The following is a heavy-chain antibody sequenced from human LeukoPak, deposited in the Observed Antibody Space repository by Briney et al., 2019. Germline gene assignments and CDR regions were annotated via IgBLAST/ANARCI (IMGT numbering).Heavy chain of an antibody. D-gene: IGHD1-1*01. V-gene: IGHV3-74*01. CDR2: IHGDGIST. J-gene: IGHJ4*02. CDR1: GFTFSTYL. CDR3: ASGELDSLYYFDY. Sequence: GGSLRLSRAASGFTFSTYLMHWVRQAPGKGLVWDSRIHGDGISTYSADSVKGRFTISRDNTKNTLYLRKSSLRAEDTAVYFCASGELDSLYYFDYWDQGTLVTVSS.